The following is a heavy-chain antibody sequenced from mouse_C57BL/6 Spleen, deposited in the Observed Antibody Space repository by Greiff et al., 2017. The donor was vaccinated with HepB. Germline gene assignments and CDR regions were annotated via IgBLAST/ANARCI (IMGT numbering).Heavy chain of an antibody. D-gene: IGHD2-3*01. Sequence: EVQRVESGGDLVKPGGSLKLSCAASGFTFSSYGMSWVRQTPDKRLEWVATISSGGSYTYYPDSVKGRFTISRDNAKNTLYLQMSSLKSEDTAMYYCARLDGYYPWYFDVWGTGTTVTVSS. CDR1: GFTFSSYG. J-gene: IGHJ1*03. V-gene: IGHV5-6*01. CDR2: ISSGGSYT. CDR3: ARLDGYYPWYFDV.